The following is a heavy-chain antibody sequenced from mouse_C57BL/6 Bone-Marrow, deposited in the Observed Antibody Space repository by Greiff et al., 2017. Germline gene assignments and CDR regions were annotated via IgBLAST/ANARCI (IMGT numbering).Heavy chain of an antibody. Sequence: QVQLQQSGAELMKPGASVKLSCKATGYTFTGYWIEWVKQRPGHGLEWIGEILPGSGSTNYNEKFKGKATFTADTSSNTAYMQLSSLTTEDSAIYYCARRDFYGSSHYYAMDYWGQGTSVTGSS. D-gene: IGHD1-1*01. V-gene: IGHV1-9*01. CDR1: GYTFTGYW. CDR3: ARRDFYGSSHYYAMDY. J-gene: IGHJ4*01. CDR2: ILPGSGST.